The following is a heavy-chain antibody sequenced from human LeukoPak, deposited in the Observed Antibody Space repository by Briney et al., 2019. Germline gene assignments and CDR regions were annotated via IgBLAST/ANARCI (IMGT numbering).Heavy chain of an antibody. CDR3: ARDGRFGEFFGA. V-gene: IGHV3-21*01. Sequence: KPGGSLRLSCAASGFTFSSYSMNWVRQAPGKGLEWVSSISSSSSYIYYADSVKGRFTISRDNAKNSLYLQMNSLRAEDTAVYYCARDGRFGEFFGAWGQGTLVTVSS. J-gene: IGHJ5*02. CDR2: ISSSSSYI. CDR1: GFTFSSYS. D-gene: IGHD3-10*01.